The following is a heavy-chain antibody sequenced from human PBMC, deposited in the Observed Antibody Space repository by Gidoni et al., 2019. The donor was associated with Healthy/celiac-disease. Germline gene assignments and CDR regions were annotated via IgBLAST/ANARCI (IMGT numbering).Heavy chain of an antibody. CDR2: ISGSGGST. D-gene: IGHD3-3*01. CDR1: GFTFSSYA. Sequence: EVQLLESGGGLVQPGGSLRLSCAASGFTFSSYAMRWVRQAPGKGLEWVSAISGSGGSTYYADSVKGRFTISRDNSKNTLYLQMNSLRAEDTAVYYCAKGVEGRYYDFWSGYPRPVYYFDYWGQGTLVTVSS. V-gene: IGHV3-23*01. J-gene: IGHJ4*02. CDR3: AKGVEGRYYDFWSGYPRPVYYFDY.